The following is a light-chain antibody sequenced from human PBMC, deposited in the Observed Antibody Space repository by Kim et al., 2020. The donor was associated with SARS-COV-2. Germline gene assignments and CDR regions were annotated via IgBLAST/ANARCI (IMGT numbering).Light chain of an antibody. CDR2: DAS. CDR1: QGISSA. CDR3: QQFNSYFFT. J-gene: IGKJ3*01. V-gene: IGKV1-13*02. Sequence: AIQLTQSPSSLSASVGDRVTITCRASQGISSALAWHQQKPGKAPKLLIYDASSLESGVPSRFSGSGSGTDFTLTISSLQPEDFATYYCQQFNSYFFTFGPGTKVDIK.